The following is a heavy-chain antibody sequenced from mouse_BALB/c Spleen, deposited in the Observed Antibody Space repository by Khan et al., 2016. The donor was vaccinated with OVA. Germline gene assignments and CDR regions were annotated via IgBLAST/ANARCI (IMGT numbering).Heavy chain of an antibody. V-gene: IGHV5-6*01. CDR1: GFTFSSYS. D-gene: IGHD4-1*01. CDR3: ADHLTGSFAY. CDR2: ISSGGDYT. Sequence: EVQLVESGGDLVKPGGSLKLSCAASGFTFSSYSMSWVRQTPDKRLEWVASISSGGDYTYYTDSVKGRFTISRDNAKNTLYLQMSDLKSEDTAMYYCADHLTGSFAYGGQGTLVTVSA. J-gene: IGHJ3*01.